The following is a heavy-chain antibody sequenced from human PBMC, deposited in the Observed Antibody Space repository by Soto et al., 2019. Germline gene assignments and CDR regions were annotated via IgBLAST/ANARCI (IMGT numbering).Heavy chain of an antibody. CDR2: IKQDGSEK. Sequence: GGFLRLSCAASGFTFSSYWMSWVRQAPGKGLEWVANIKQDGSEKYYVDSVKGRFTISRDNAKNSLYLQMNSLRAEDTAVYYCARDFVVGGPTINYYYGMDVWGQGTTVTVSS. J-gene: IGHJ6*02. D-gene: IGHD1-26*01. V-gene: IGHV3-7*01. CDR3: ARDFVVGGPTINYYYGMDV. CDR1: GFTFSSYW.